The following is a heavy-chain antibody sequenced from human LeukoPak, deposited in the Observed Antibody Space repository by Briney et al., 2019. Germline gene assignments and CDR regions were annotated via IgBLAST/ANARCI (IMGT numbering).Heavy chain of an antibody. V-gene: IGHV1-69*01. CDR1: GGTFSSYA. CDR2: IIPIFGTA. Sequence: GASVKVSCKASGGTFSSYAISWVRQAPGQGLEWMGGIIPIFGTANYAQKFQGRVTITADESTSTAYMELSSLRSEDTAVYYCARATTVSTRRILGYYYGMDVWGQGTTVTVSS. J-gene: IGHJ6*02. D-gene: IGHD4-17*01. CDR3: ARATTVSTRRILGYYYGMDV.